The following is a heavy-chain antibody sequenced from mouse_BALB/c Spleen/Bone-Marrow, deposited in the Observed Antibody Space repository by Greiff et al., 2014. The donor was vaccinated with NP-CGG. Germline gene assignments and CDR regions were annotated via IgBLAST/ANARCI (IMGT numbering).Heavy chain of an antibody. J-gene: IGHJ4*01. D-gene: IGHD3-1*01. Sequence: VQLKQSGPELVKPGASVKVPCKASGYSFTDYNMYWVEQSHGKSLEWIGYMDPYNGGTSYNQKFKGKATLTVDKSSSTAFMHLNSLTSEDSAVYYCASYHSSGYAMDYWGQGTSVTVSS. CDR3: ASYHSSGYAMDY. V-gene: IGHV1S135*01. CDR2: MDPYNGGT. CDR1: GYSFTDYN.